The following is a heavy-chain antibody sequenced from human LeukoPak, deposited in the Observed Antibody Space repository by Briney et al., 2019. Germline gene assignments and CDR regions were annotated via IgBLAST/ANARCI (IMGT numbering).Heavy chain of an antibody. Sequence: PSETLSLTCTVSGGSISSGGYYWSWIRQHPGKGLEWIGYIYYSGSTYYNPSLKSRVTISVGTSKSQFSLKLSSVTAADTAVYYCARVRGSSGYVFDYWGQGTLVTVSS. CDR2: IYYSGST. D-gene: IGHD5-12*01. CDR3: ARVRGSSGYVFDY. J-gene: IGHJ4*02. CDR1: GGSISSGGYY. V-gene: IGHV4-31*03.